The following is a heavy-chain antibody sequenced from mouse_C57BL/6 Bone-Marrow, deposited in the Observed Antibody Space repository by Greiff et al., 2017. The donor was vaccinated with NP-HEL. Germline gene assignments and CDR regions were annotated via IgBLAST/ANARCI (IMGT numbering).Heavy chain of an antibody. Sequence: QVQLQQPGAELVMPGASVKLSCKASGYTFTSYWMHWVKQRPGQGLEWIGEIDPSDSYTNYNQKFKGKSTLTVDKSSSTAYMQLSSLTSEDSAVYYGAKNYYGSDYYAMEYWGQGTSVTVSS. CDR3: AKNYYGSDYYAMEY. J-gene: IGHJ4*01. CDR1: GYTFTSYW. CDR2: IDPSDSYT. V-gene: IGHV1-69*01. D-gene: IGHD1-1*01.